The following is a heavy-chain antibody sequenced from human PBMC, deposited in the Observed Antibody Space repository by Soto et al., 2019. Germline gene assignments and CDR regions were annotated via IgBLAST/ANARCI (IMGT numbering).Heavy chain of an antibody. Sequence: GGSLRLSCAASGFTFSSYAMSWVRQAPGKGLEWVSAISGSGGSTYYADSVKGRFTISRDNSKNTLYLQMNSLRAEDTAVYYCAKGAYYDFSEEYYYYYYYMDVWGKGTSVTVSS. V-gene: IGHV3-23*01. D-gene: IGHD3-3*01. CDR3: AKGAYYDFSEEYYYYYYYMDV. J-gene: IGHJ6*03. CDR2: ISGSGGST. CDR1: GFTFSSYA.